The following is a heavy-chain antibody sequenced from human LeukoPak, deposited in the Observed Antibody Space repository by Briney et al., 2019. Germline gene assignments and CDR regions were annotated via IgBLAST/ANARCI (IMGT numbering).Heavy chain of an antibody. CDR3: ARDQWRGYYYGMDV. Sequence: ASVKVSCKASGYTFTGYYMHWVRQAPGQGLEWMGWINPNSGGTNYAQKFQGWVTMTRDTSISTAYMELSRLRSDGTAVYYCARDQWRGYYYGMDVWGQGTTVTVSS. D-gene: IGHD6-19*01. CDR1: GYTFTGYY. V-gene: IGHV1-2*04. CDR2: INPNSGGT. J-gene: IGHJ6*02.